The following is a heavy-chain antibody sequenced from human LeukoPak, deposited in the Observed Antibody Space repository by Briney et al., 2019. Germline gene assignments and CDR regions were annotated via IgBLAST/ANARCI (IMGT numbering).Heavy chain of an antibody. Sequence: PGGSLRLSCAASGFTFSSYWMHWVRQAPGKGLVWVSRINSDGSSSSYADSVKGRFTISRDNAKNTLYLQMNSLRAEDTAVYYCARDGRVVQWDYYHYMDVWGKGTTVTVSS. CDR1: GFTFSSYW. CDR2: INSDGSSS. J-gene: IGHJ6*03. V-gene: IGHV3-74*01. D-gene: IGHD3-3*01. CDR3: ARDGRVVQWDYYHYMDV.